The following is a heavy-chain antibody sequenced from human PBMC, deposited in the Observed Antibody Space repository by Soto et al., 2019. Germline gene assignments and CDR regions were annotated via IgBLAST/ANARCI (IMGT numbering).Heavy chain of an antibody. CDR1: RLTFSSFA. D-gene: IGHD6-13*01. J-gene: IGHJ4*02. Sequence: PGGSLRLSCAVSRLTFSSFAMNWVRQAPGKGLEWVSTISVSGTYTYYADSVKGRFTISRDNSKNTVYLQMNSLRADDTAIYYCARDEGYSSSWTLLDYWGQGTLVTVSS. CDR2: ISVSGTYT. V-gene: IGHV3-23*01. CDR3: ARDEGYSSSWTLLDY.